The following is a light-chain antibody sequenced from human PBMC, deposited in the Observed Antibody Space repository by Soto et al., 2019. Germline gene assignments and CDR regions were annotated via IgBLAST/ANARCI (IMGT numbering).Light chain of an antibody. CDR3: QQRSNCS. J-gene: IGKJ3*01. CDR2: DAS. V-gene: IGKV3-11*01. Sequence: EIVLTQSPATLSLSPGERATLSCRASQSVSSYLAWYQQKPGQAPRLLIYDASNRATGIPARFSGSGSGTDFTLAISSLVPDDFAVYYCQQRSNCSFGPGTKVDIK. CDR1: QSVSSY.